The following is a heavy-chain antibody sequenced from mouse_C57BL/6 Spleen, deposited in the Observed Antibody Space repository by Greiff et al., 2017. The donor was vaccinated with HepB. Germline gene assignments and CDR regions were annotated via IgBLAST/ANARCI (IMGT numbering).Heavy chain of an antibody. D-gene: IGHD2-4*01. CDR2: IYYSGTI. CDR1: GISITTGNYR. V-gene: IGHV3-5*01. J-gene: IGHJ1*03. Sequence: DVKLQESGPGLVKPSQTVFLTCTVTGISITTGNYRWSWIRQFPGNKLEWIGYIYYSGTITYNPSLTSRTTITRDTPNNQFFLEMNSLTAEDTATYYGARVYYDYGDWYFDVWGTGTTVTVSA. CDR3: ARVYYDYGDWYFDV.